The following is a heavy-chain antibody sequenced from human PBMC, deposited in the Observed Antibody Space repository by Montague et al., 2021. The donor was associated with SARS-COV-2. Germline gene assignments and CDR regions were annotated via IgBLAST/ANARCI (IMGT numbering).Heavy chain of an antibody. CDR2: TYYRSKWDS. J-gene: IGHJ3*02. V-gene: IGHV6-1*01. Sequence: CAISGDSVSSKSVGWDWNRQAPQRRLERLGRTYYRSKWDSDYAESVKRRLVITPDTFKNQVSLQLNSVIPEDTAVYFCASSGITLTGLDAFDIWGQGTMVTVSS. D-gene: IGHD3-9*01. CDR3: ASSGITLTGLDAFDI. CDR1: GDSVSSKSVG.